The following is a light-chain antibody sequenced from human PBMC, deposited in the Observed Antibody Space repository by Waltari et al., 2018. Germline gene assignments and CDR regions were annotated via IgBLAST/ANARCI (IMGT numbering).Light chain of an antibody. V-gene: IGKV1-33*01. CDR3: QQYHSVPLT. CDR2: DAY. Sequence: DIHMTQSPSSLSAPVGDRVTITCQASQDIKKSLNWFHQKPGKAPKVLIFDAYNSQTGAPSRFSGSGSGTDFTLTISSLQPEDMGTYYCQQYHSVPLTFGGGTKVEIK. J-gene: IGKJ4*01. CDR1: QDIKKS.